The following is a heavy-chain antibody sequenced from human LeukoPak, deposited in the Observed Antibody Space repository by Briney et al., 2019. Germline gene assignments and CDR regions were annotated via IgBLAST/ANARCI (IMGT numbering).Heavy chain of an antibody. Sequence: ASVKVSCKASGYTFTSYAMHWVRQAPGQRLEWMGWINAGNGNTKYSQKFQGRVTITRDTSASTACMELSSLRSEDTAVYYCARVLDPKYGMDVWGQGTTVTVSS. V-gene: IGHV1-3*01. CDR3: ARVLDPKYGMDV. CDR1: GYTFTSYA. CDR2: INAGNGNT. J-gene: IGHJ6*02.